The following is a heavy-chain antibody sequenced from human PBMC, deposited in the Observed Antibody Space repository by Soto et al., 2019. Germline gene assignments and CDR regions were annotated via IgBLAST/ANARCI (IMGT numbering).Heavy chain of an antibody. J-gene: IGHJ6*02. CDR2: IRSKAYGGTT. CDR1: GSTFGDYA. V-gene: IGHV3-49*04. CDR3: TRDSIHAVTTREDYYYYGMDV. Sequence: SLRLSCTASGSTFGDYAMSWVRQAPGKGLEWVGFIRSKAYGGTTEYAASVKGRFTISRDDSKSIAYLQMNSLKTEDTAVYYCTRDSIHAVTTREDYYYYGMDVWGQGTTVTVSS. D-gene: IGHD4-4*01.